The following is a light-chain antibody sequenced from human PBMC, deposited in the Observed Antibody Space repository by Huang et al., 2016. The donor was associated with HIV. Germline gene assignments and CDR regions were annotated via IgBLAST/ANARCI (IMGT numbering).Light chain of an antibody. CDR3: QQYNTSPRT. CDR2: GSS. CDR1: QSGFKN. J-gene: IGKJ1*01. V-gene: IGKV3-15*01. Sequence: PGESATLSCRASQSGFKNLAWYQQKPGQAPKLLIYGSSTRAAGSPARFSGSGSGPDFTLTISSLQSEDFAVYYCQQYNTSPRTFGQGTKVEV.